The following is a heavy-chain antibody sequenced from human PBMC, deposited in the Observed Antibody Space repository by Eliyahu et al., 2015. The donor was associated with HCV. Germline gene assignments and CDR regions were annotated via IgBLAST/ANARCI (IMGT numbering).Heavy chain of an antibody. CDR2: SHDGSNK. CDR1: GFXFNNFY. CDR3: TRGGCSGGACSFGSNDDY. V-gene: IGHV3-30-3*01. D-gene: IGHD2-15*01. J-gene: IGHJ4*02. Sequence: QVQLVESGGGVVQPGGSLXLXXXXSGFXFNNFYMHWXRQAPGKGLEWVAVSHDGSNKYYADSVKGRFTISRDNSKNTLSLQMNSLRAEDTAVYYCTRGGCSGGACSFGSNDDYWGQGTLVTVSS.